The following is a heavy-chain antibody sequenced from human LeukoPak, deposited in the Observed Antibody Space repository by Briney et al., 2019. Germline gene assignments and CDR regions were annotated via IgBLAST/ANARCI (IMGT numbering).Heavy chain of an antibody. CDR1: GFTFGNYW. V-gene: IGHV3-7*03. CDR2: IKTDGSDK. Sequence: GGSLRLSCAASGFTFGNYWMSWVHQAPGKGPEWVGDIKTDGSDKYYVGSVKGRFTISRDNAKNSLYLQMNSLRAEDTAVYYCARDSLIQYGSGSYWGFDYWGQGILVTVSS. D-gene: IGHD3-10*01. J-gene: IGHJ4*02. CDR3: ARDSLIQYGSGSYWGFDY.